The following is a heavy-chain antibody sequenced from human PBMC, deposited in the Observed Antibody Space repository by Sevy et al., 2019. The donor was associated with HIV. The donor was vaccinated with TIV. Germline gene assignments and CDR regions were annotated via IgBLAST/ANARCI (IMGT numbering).Heavy chain of an antibody. CDR2: IRSKTYGGTT. CDR3: SREGSEGSVAQSDAFDI. J-gene: IGHJ3*02. D-gene: IGHD6-19*01. V-gene: IGHV3-49*03. CDR1: GFTFGEYA. Sequence: GGSLRLSCTASGFTFGEYAMSWFRQAPGKGLEWVGFIRSKTYGGTTEYAASVKGRFTISRDDSKSIDYLQMNSLKTEDTAMYYCSREGSEGSVAQSDAFDIWGQGTMVTVSS.